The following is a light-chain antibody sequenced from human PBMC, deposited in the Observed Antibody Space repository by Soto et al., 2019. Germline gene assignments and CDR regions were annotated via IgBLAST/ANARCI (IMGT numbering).Light chain of an antibody. J-gene: IGKJ5*01. CDR2: GAS. Sequence: EVWLTQFPGTLSLSPGERATLSCTASQSFNSNYLAWYQQKPGQAPRLLIYGASTRATGIPDRFSGSGSGTDFTLTISRLEPEDFAVYYCQQYNNWPITFGQGTRLEI. CDR1: QSFNSNY. CDR3: QQYNNWPIT. V-gene: IGKV3-20*01.